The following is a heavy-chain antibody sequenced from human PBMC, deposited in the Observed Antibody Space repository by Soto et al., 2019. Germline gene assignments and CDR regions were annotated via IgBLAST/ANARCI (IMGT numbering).Heavy chain of an antibody. CDR1: GFTFSSYW. J-gene: IGHJ5*02. V-gene: IGHV3-7*01. Sequence: GGSLRLSCAASGFTFSSYWMSWVRQAPGKGLEWVANIKQDGSEKYYVDSVKGRFTISRDNAKNSLYLQMNSLRAEDTAVYYCARSLRYSSSSNWFDPWGQGTLVTVSS. CDR2: IKQDGSEK. D-gene: IGHD6-6*01. CDR3: ARSLRYSSSSNWFDP.